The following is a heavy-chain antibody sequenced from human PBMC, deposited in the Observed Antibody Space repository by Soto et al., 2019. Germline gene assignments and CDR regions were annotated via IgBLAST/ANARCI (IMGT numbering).Heavy chain of an antibody. Sequence: VSVKVSCKASGYTFTAYYMHWVRQAPGQGLEWMGWINPNSGDTKYAQKFQGWVTMTRDTSVNTAYMELSRLRPDDTAVYYCARDRNRVVSELNWFDPWGQGTLVTVSS. CDR3: ARDRNRVVSELNWFDP. J-gene: IGHJ5*02. CDR2: INPNSGDT. D-gene: IGHD2-15*01. CDR1: GYTFTAYY. V-gene: IGHV1-2*04.